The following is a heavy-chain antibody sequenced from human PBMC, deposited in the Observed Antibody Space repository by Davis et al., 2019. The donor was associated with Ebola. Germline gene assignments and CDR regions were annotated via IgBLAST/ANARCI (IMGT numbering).Heavy chain of an antibody. CDR3: ARRPYDYIWGSYRRGGFDY. CDR2: INHSGST. Sequence: GSLRLSCAASGFTFSSYGMHWVRQPPGKGLEWIGEINHSGSTNYNPSLKSRVTISVDTSKNQFSLKLSSVTAADTAVYYCARRPYDYIWGSYRRGGFDYWGQGTLVTVSS. V-gene: IGHV4-34*01. J-gene: IGHJ4*02. D-gene: IGHD3-16*02. CDR1: GFTFSSYG.